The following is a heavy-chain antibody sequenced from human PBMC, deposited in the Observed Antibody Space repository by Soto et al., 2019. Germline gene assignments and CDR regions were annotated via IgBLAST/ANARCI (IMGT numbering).Heavy chain of an antibody. D-gene: IGHD7-27*01. CDR2: VNSDGTST. V-gene: IGHV3-74*03. Sequence: EVQLVESGGGLVQPGGSLRLSCAASGFTFSNYWIHWVRQVPGKGLVCVSRVNSDGTSTSYADFVKGPFTITRDNAKNTVYLPVANLGATDAEVYSCKRGGTTTTYWGLFGYWGQGALVAVSS. CDR1: GFTFSNYW. CDR3: KRGGTTTTYWGLFGY. J-gene: IGHJ4*02.